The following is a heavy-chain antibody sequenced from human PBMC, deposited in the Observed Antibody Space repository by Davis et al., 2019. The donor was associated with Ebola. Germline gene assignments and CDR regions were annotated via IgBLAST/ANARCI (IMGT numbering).Heavy chain of an antibody. J-gene: IGHJ4*02. CDR3: ATTPPGGILVLFDF. Sequence: GESLKISCAASGFTFSGYSMNWVRQAPGKGLEWVAVISSDGSNQYYADSVKGRFTISRDNSKNTLSLQLNSLRSEDTAVYYCATTPPGGILVLFDFWGQGTLVTVSS. D-gene: IGHD3-16*02. CDR2: ISSDGSNQ. CDR1: GFTFSGYS. V-gene: IGHV3-30*03.